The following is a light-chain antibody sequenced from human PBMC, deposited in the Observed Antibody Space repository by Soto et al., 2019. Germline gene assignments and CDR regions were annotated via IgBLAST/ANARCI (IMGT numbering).Light chain of an antibody. CDR3: MQPLAAPWT. CDR2: LGF. V-gene: IGKV2-28*01. CDR1: QSLLHSNGFQY. J-gene: IGKJ1*01. Sequence: EIVMTQSPPSLSVTPGEPASISCRSSQSLLHSNGFQYLDWYLQKPGQSPQLLIYLGFNRASGVPDRFSGSGSGTDFTLKISRVEAQDVGIYFCMQPLAAPWTFGQGTQVDIX.